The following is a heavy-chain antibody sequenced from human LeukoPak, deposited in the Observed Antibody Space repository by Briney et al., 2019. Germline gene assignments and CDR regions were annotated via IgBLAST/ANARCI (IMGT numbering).Heavy chain of an antibody. CDR1: GFTFSSYA. D-gene: IGHD1-26*01. CDR3: AKVGSGSYYAKYYFDY. V-gene: IGHV3-23*01. J-gene: IGHJ4*02. Sequence: TGGSLRLSCAASGFTFSSYAMNWVRQAPGGGLEWVSAISGSGGSTYYADSVTGRFTISRDNSKNTLFLQMNSLRAEDTAVYYCAKVGSGSYYAKYYFDYWGQGTLVTVSS. CDR2: ISGSGGST.